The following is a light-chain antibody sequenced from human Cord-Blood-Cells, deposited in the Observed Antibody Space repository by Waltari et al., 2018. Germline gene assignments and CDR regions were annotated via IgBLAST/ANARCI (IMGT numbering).Light chain of an antibody. CDR3: QQYYSFPIT. Sequence: VIWMTQSPSLLSASTGDRVTISCLMSQGISSYLAWYQQKPGKAPELLIYAASTLQSGVPSRFSGTRSATDFTLTISCLQSEDFATYYCQQYYSFPITFGQGTRLEIK. CDR1: QGISSY. CDR2: AAS. J-gene: IGKJ5*01. V-gene: IGKV1D-8*01.